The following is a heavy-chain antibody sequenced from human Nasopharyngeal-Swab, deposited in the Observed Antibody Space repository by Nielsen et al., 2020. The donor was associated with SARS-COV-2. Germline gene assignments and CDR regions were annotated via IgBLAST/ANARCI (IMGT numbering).Heavy chain of an antibody. J-gene: IGHJ6*02. CDR3: ARDGAGLVVVPAADYYYGMDV. V-gene: IGHV3-30*04. Sequence: GESLKISCEASGFTFRSYAMHWVRQAPGKGLEWVAVISYDGSNKYYSDSVKGRFTISRDNPKNTLYLQMNSLRAEDTAVYYCARDGAGLVVVPAADYYYGMDVWGQGTTVTVSS. CDR1: GFTFRSYA. D-gene: IGHD2-2*01. CDR2: ISYDGSNK.